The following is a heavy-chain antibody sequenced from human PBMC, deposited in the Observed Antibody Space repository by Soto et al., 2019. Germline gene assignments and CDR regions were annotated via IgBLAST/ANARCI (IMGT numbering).Heavy chain of an antibody. V-gene: IGHV4-31*03. J-gene: IGHJ4*02. D-gene: IGHD3-10*01. Sequence: QVQLQESGPGLVKPSQTLSLTCTVSGGSIGSGGYYWSWIRQHPGKGLEWIGYIYDSGSTYYTPSLKSRATISIDTSKNQFSLKLTSVTAADTAVYYCARDSSGSQVVYWGQGTLVTVSS. CDR2: IYDSGST. CDR1: GGSIGSGGYY. CDR3: ARDSSGSQVVY.